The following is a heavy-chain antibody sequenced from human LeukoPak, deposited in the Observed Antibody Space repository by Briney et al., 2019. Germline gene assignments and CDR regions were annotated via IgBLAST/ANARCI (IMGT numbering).Heavy chain of an antibody. CDR3: AKDRGTGSYYDYYAFDI. CDR1: GFSLSSYW. CDR2: ISGSGGST. D-gene: IGHD1-26*01. J-gene: IGHJ3*02. Sequence: GGSLRLSCAASGFSLSSYWMTWVRQAPGKGLEWVSAISGSGGSTYYADSVKGRFTISRDNSKNTLYLQMNSLRAEDTAVYFCAKDRGTGSYYDYYAFDIWGQGTMVTVSS. V-gene: IGHV3-23*01.